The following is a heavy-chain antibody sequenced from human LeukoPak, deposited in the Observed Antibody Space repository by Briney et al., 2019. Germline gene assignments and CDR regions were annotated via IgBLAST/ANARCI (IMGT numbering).Heavy chain of an antibody. J-gene: IGHJ4*02. CDR1: GFTFSSYA. CDR2: ITGSAGST. Sequence: GGSLRLSCAASGFTFSSYALSWVRQAPGKGLEWVSSITGSAGSTYYADSVKGRFSISRDNSENTLYLQMNSLRAEDTAVYYCAKVGSERRLNGNVDYWGQGTLVTVSS. CDR3: AKVGSERRLNGNVDY. D-gene: IGHD1-26*01. V-gene: IGHV3-23*01.